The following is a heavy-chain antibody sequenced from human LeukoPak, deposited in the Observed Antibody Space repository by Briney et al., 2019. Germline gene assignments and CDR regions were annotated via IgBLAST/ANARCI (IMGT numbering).Heavy chain of an antibody. Sequence: GGSLRLSCAASGFTFSSYTMSWVRQAPGKGLEWVSLISGSGGSTNYADSVKGRFTISRDNSKNMLYVQMNSLRAEDTAVYYCAKDLKYTGSLRIADFWGQGTLVTVSS. CDR3: AKDLKYTGSLRIADF. D-gene: IGHD1-26*01. CDR1: GFTFSSYT. J-gene: IGHJ4*02. CDR2: ISGSGGST. V-gene: IGHV3-23*01.